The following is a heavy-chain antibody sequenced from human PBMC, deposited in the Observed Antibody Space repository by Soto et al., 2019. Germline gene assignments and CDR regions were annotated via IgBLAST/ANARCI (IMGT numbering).Heavy chain of an antibody. CDR1: GYNFTSYW. D-gene: IGHD3-10*01. V-gene: IGHV5-51*01. J-gene: IGHJ4*02. CDR3: ARSGGSGSYYFDY. Sequence: GESLKISCKGSGYNFTSYWIGWVRQMPGKGLGWMGIIYPGDSDTRYSPSFQGQVNISAEKSISNAYLQWSSLKASDTAMYYCARSGGSGSYYFDYWGQGTLVTVSS. CDR2: IYPGDSDT.